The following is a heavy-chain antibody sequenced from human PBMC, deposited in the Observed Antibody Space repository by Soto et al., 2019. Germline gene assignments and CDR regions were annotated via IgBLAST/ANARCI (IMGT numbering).Heavy chain of an antibody. CDR3: ANFGGNSPT. J-gene: IGHJ5*02. Sequence: GGSLRLSCAASGFTFSCCYMHWVRQVPGKGLVWVSRINSDGTTTNYADSVKGRFTVSRDNAKNTLYLQMNSLRAKDTAVYYCANFGGNSPTWGQGTLVTVSS. CDR2: INSDGTTT. V-gene: IGHV3-74*01. CDR1: GFTFSCCY. D-gene: IGHD2-21*01.